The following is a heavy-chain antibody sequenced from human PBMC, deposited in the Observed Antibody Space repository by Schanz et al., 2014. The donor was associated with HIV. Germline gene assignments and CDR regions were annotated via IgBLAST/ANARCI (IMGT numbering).Heavy chain of an antibody. V-gene: IGHV3-7*01. Sequence: VQLVESGGGVVQPGRSLRLSCAASGFSFSTYGMHWVRQAPGKGLEWVANINQDASTIRYVDSVKGRFTISRDNAKNSLHLXXXSLRGDDTALYYCLKSGDFWGQGTLVTVSS. J-gene: IGHJ4*02. CDR2: INQDASTI. CDR3: LKSGDF. CDR1: GFSFSTYG. D-gene: IGHD5-12*01.